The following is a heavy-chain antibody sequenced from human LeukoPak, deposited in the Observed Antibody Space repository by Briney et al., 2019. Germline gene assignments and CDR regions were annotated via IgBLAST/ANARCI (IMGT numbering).Heavy chain of an antibody. Sequence: GGSLRLSCAASGFTFSSYGMHWVRQAPGKGLEWVAFIRYDGSNKYYADSVKGRFTISRDNSKNTLYLQMNSLRAEDTAVYYCAKDAVVPAGFGCYFDYWGQGTLVTVSS. V-gene: IGHV3-30*02. CDR1: GFTFSSYG. CDR3: AKDAVVPAGFGCYFDY. D-gene: IGHD2-2*01. CDR2: IRYDGSNK. J-gene: IGHJ4*02.